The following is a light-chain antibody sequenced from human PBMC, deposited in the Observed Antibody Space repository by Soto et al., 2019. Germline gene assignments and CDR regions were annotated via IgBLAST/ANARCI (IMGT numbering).Light chain of an antibody. J-gene: IGKJ4*01. Sequence: DIQLTQSPSFLSASVGDRVTITCRASQDISNFLAWYQQKPGKASKLLIYAASTLQSGVPSRFSGSGSGREFTLTISSLQPEDFATYHCQQLNSYPIATFGGGTKVDIK. CDR2: AAS. CDR3: QQLNSYPIAT. CDR1: QDISNF. V-gene: IGKV1-9*01.